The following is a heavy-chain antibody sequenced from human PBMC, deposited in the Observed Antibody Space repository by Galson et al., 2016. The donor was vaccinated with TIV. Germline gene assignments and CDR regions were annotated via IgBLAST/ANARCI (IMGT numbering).Heavy chain of an antibody. D-gene: IGHD3-3*02. V-gene: IGHV4-31*03. J-gene: IGHJ3*01. Sequence: TLSLTCSVSGDSVSNAAYYWTWIRQLPGKGLEWIGNVYYTGTSYYNPSLKSRITMPVDTSKNQFSLKLTSVTAADSALYFCAGEHLPHDSLDVWGQGTGVTVSS. CDR1: GDSVSNAAYY. CDR2: VYYTGTS. CDR3: AGEHLPHDSLDV.